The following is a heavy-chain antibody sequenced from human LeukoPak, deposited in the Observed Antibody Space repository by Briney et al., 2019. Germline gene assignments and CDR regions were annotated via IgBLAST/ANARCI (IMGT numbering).Heavy chain of an antibody. D-gene: IGHD1-26*01. CDR1: GFTFSSYW. J-gene: IGHJ6*03. V-gene: IGHV3-7*01. CDR2: IKQDGSEK. CDR3: ARNPHGIVGAPTHYCYYMDV. Sequence: PGGSLRLSCAASGFTFSSYWMSWVRQAPGKGLQWVANIKQDGSEKNYVDSVKGRFSVSRDNAKNSLYLQMNSLTAEDTAVYYCARNPHGIVGAPTHYCYYMDVWGRGPRSPSP.